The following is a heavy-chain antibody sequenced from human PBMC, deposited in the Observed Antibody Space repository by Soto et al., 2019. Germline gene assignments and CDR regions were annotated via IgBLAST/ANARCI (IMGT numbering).Heavy chain of an antibody. Sequence: PGGSLRLSCTASGFTFSGYEMNWVRQAPGKGLEWVSYISSSGATIRYADSVKGRFTIPRDNAKNSLSLQMNSLGAEDTAVYYCAREVGGYFFNYWGQGTLVTVSS. CDR3: AREVGGYFFNY. CDR1: GFTFSGYE. CDR2: ISSSGATI. V-gene: IGHV3-48*03. J-gene: IGHJ4*02. D-gene: IGHD3-10*01.